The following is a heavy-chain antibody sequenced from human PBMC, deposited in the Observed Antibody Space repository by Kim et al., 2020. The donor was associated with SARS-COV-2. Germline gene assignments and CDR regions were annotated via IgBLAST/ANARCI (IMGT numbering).Heavy chain of an antibody. D-gene: IGHD3-3*01. J-gene: IGHJ4*02. V-gene: IGHV1-2*02. CDR3: ARGGSITIFGVVTSVFDY. Sequence: ASVKVSCKASGYTFTGYYMHWVRQAPGQGLEWMGWINPNSGGTNYAQKFQGRVTMTRDTSISTAYMELSRLRSDDPAVYYCARGGSITIFGVVTSVFDYWGQGTLVTVSS. CDR2: INPNSGGT. CDR1: GYTFTGYY.